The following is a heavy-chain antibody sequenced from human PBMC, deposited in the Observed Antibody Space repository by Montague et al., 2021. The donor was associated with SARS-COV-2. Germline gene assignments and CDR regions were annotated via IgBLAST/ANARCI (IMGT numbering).Heavy chain of an antibody. D-gene: IGHD5-12*01. J-gene: IGHJ4*02. CDR3: ARHGWGWLRLLRPFDY. CDR2: IYYSGNT. Sequence: SETLSLTCTVSGGSISSNTYYWSWIRQPPGKGLEWIGSIYYSGNTYYNPSLKIRVTISVDTSKNQFSLKLSSVTAADTAVYYCARHGWGWLRLLRPFDYWGQGTLVTVSS. CDR1: GGSISSNTYY. V-gene: IGHV4-39*01.